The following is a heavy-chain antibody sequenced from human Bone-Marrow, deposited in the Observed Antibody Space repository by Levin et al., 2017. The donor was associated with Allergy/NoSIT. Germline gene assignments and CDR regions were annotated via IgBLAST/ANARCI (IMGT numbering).Heavy chain of an antibody. V-gene: IGHV4-39*01. D-gene: IGHD5-12*01. CDR3: ARQPRTTATTYSDY. J-gene: IGHJ4*02. CDR2: LSYSGTT. Sequence: SETLSLTCTVSGGSISSSSYYWGWIRQPPGKGLEWIGSLSYSGTTHYNPSLKSRVTISVDTSKNKFSLNLTSVTAADTAVYYCARQPRTTATTYSDYWGQGTLVTVSS. CDR1: GGSISSSSYY.